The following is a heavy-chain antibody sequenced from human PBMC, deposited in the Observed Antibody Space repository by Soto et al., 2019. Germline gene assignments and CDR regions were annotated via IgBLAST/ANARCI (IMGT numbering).Heavy chain of an antibody. J-gene: IGHJ4*02. CDR2: ISYDGSNK. D-gene: IGHD2-2*01. CDR3: ARVGGSCSSTSCYFPFDY. CDR1: GFTFSSYA. Sequence: GGSLRLSCAASGFTFSSYAMHWVRQAPGKGLEWVAVISYDGSNKYYADSVKGRFTISRDNSKNTLYLQMNSLRAEDTAVYYCARVGGSCSSTSCYFPFDYWGQGTLVTVSS. V-gene: IGHV3-30-3*01.